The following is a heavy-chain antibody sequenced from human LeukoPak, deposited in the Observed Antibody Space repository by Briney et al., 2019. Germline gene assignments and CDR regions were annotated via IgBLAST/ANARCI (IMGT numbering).Heavy chain of an antibody. V-gene: IGHV1-3*01. CDR1: GYTFTIYA. CDR3: ARSVVVPAAWDLDY. J-gene: IGHJ4*02. Sequence: VASVKVSCKASGYTFTIYAMHWVRQAPGQRLEWMGWINAGNGNTKYSQKFQGRVTITRDTSASTAYMELSSLRSEDTAVYYCARSVVVPAAWDLDYWGQGTLVTVSS. D-gene: IGHD2-2*01. CDR2: INAGNGNT.